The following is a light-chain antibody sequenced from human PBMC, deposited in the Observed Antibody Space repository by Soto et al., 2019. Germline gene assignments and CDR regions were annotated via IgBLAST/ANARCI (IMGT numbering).Light chain of an antibody. CDR1: QNINTW. Sequence: QMTQSPSTLSASVGDRFTITCRASQNINTWLAWYQQKPGTAPRLLIYDVSTLQRGVPSRFSGSGSGTEFTLTITSLQPDDSAIYYCQQYDGYFGPGTKV. CDR2: DVS. V-gene: IGKV1-5*01. CDR3: QQYDGY. J-gene: IGKJ3*01.